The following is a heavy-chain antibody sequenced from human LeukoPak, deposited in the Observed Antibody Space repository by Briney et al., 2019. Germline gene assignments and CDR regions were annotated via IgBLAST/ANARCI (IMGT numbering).Heavy chain of an antibody. V-gene: IGHV3-7*01. CDR1: GFTFSSYW. D-gene: IGHD6-13*01. CDR3: ARDAARIAAAGDFDY. CDR2: IKQDGSEK. Sequence: GGSLSLSCAASGFTFSSYWMSWVRQAPGKGREWVANIKQDGSEKYYMASVKGRFTIPRDHAKNSLYLQMNSLRAEDTAVYYCARDAARIAAAGDFDYWGQGTLVTVSS. J-gene: IGHJ4*02.